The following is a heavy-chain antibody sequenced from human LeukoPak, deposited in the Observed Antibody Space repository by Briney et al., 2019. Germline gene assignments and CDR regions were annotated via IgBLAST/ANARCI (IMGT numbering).Heavy chain of an antibody. D-gene: IGHD3-9*01. Sequence: ASVKVSCKASGYTFTGYYMHWVRQAPGQGLEWMGWINPNSGGTNCAQKFQGWVTMTRDTSISTAYMELSRLRSDDTAVYYCARTAYDILGPYGMDVWGKGTTVTVSS. V-gene: IGHV1-2*04. J-gene: IGHJ6*04. CDR1: GYTFTGYY. CDR3: ARTAYDILGPYGMDV. CDR2: INPNSGGT.